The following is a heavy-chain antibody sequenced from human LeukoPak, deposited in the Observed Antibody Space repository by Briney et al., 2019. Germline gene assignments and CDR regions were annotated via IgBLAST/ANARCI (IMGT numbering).Heavy chain of an antibody. CDR3: ATREMATMFFDY. V-gene: IGHV4-59*08. CDR1: GGSISSYY. D-gene: IGHD5-24*01. Sequence: PSETLSLTCTVSGGSISSYYWSWIRQPPGKGLEWIGYIYYSGRTNYNPSLKSRVTISVDTSKNQISLKLSSVTAADTAVYYCATREMATMFFDYWGQGTLITVSS. CDR2: IYYSGRT. J-gene: IGHJ4*02.